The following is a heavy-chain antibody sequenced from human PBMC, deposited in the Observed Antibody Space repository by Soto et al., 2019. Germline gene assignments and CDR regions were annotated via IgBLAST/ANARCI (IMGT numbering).Heavy chain of an antibody. V-gene: IGHV4-31*03. D-gene: IGHD3-10*01. CDR1: GGSISSGGYY. CDR3: AASRRINYYGSGSSIWDGTGFDP. CDR2: IYYSGST. J-gene: IGHJ5*02. Sequence: SETLSLTCTVSGGSISSGGYYWSWIRQHPGKGLEWIGYIYYSGSTYYNPSLKSRVTISVDTSKNQFSLKLSSVTAADTAVYYCAASRRINYYGSGSSIWDGTGFDPWGQGTLVTVSS.